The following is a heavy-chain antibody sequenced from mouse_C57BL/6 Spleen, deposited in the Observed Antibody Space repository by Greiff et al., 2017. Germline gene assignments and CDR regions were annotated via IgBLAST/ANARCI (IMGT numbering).Heavy chain of an antibody. CDR2: IIPDSGGT. Sequence: EVQLQQSGPELVKPGASVKIPCKASGYTFTDYNMDWGKQSHGKSLEWIGDIIPDSGGTIYNQKFKGKATLTVDESSSTAYMELRSLTSEDTAVYYCARQSPDVRFAYWGQGALVTVSA. V-gene: IGHV1-18*01. CDR3: ARQSPDVRFAY. CDR1: GYTFTDYN. J-gene: IGHJ3*01.